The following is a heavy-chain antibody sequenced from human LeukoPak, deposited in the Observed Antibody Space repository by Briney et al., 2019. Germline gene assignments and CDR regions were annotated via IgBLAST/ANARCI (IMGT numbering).Heavy chain of an antibody. CDR1: GDSVSSNNAA. CDR3: AIATIVVAGTDAFDI. Sequence: SQTLSLTCAISGDSVSSNNAAWNWIRQSPSRGLEWLGRTYYRSKWYNDYAGSVKSRITINPDTSKNQFSLHLTSVTPEDTAIYYCAIATIVVAGTDAFDIWGQGTVVTVSS. J-gene: IGHJ3*02. CDR2: TYYRSKWYN. D-gene: IGHD2-15*01. V-gene: IGHV6-1*01.